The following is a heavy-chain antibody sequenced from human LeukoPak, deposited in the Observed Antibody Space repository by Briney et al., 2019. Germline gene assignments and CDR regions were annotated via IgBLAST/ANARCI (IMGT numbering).Heavy chain of an antibody. CDR2: IYPGDSDT. CDR3: ASGMVGGTGGGYFDY. V-gene: IGHV5-51*01. J-gene: IGHJ4*02. CDR1: EYSFTTYW. Sequence: GESLKISCKGSEYSFTTYWNGWVRQMPGKGLEWMGIIYPGDSDTRYSPSFQGQVTISADKSISTAYLQWSSLKASDTAMYYCASGMVGGTGGGYFDYWGQGTLVTVSS. D-gene: IGHD6-19*01.